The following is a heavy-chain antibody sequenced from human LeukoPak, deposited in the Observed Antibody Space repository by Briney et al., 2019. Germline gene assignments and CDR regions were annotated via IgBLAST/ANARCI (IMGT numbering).Heavy chain of an antibody. CDR3: ARGLKGGLTIFGVVREYYFDY. CDR1: GGSFSGYY. D-gene: IGHD3-3*01. CDR2: INHSGST. J-gene: IGHJ4*02. Sequence: PLETLSLTCAVYGGSFSGYYWSWIRQPPGKGLEWIGEINHSGSTNYNPSLKSRVTISVDTSKNQFSLKLSSVAAADTAVYYCARGLKGGLTIFGVVREYYFDYWGQGTLVTVSS. V-gene: IGHV4-34*01.